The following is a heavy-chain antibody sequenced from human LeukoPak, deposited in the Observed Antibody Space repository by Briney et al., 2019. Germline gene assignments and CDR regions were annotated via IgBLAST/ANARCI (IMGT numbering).Heavy chain of an antibody. J-gene: IGHJ4*02. CDR3: SPGEKIAAMQY. CDR1: GFPSSTYG. CDR2: ISKDGSQK. D-gene: IGHD2-2*01. Sequence: GGSLRLSCAASGFPSSTYGTHWVSPAPDKGLGWGAVISKDGSQKYRADSVKGPFTISRDNSKNTLYLQMDSLRPEDTSVYFCSPGEKIAAMQYWGQGILVTVSS. V-gene: IGHV3-30*03.